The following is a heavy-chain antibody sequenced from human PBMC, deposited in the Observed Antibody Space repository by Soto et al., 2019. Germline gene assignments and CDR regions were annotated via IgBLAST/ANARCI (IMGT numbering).Heavy chain of an antibody. CDR3: ARVGGVLLWFGELVSLDP. J-gene: IGHJ5*02. CDR1: GYTFTSYG. Sequence: VASVKVSCKASGYTFTSYGISWVRQAPGQGLEWMGWISAYNGNTNYAQKLQGRVTMTTDTSTSTAYMELRSLRSDDTAVYYCARVGGVLLWFGELVSLDPWGQGTLVTVSS. D-gene: IGHD3-10*01. V-gene: IGHV1-18*04. CDR2: ISAYNGNT.